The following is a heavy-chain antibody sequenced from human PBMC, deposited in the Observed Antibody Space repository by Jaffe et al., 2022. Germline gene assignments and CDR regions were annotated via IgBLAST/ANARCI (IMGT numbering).Heavy chain of an antibody. D-gene: IGHD6-6*01. V-gene: IGHV1-3*01. CDR1: GYTFTSYA. J-gene: IGHJ3*02. CDR2: INAGNGNT. CDR3: ARDSEYSSSFVAFDI. Sequence: QVQLVQSGAEVKKPGASVKVSCKASGYTFTSYAMHWVRQAPGQRLEWMGWINAGNGNTKYSQKFQGRVTITRDTSASTAYMELSSLRSEDTAVYYCARDSEYSSSFVAFDIWGQGTMVTVSS.